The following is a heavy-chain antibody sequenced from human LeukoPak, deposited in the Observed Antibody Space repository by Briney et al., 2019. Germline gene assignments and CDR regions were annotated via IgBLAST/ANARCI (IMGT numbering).Heavy chain of an antibody. V-gene: IGHV1-2*02. Sequence: ASVKVSCKASGYTFTSYDINWVRQATGQGLEWMGWMNPNSGVTNYAQKFQGRVTMTRHTSITTAHMELSRLRSDDTAVYYCARDRSGILGYYYNGMDVWGQGTTVAVSS. CDR2: MNPNSGVT. J-gene: IGHJ6*02. CDR1: GYTFTSYD. CDR3: ARDRSGILGYYYNGMDV. D-gene: IGHD3-10*01.